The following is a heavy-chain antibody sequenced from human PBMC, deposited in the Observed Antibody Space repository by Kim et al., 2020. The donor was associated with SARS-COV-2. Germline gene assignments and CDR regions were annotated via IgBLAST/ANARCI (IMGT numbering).Heavy chain of an antibody. CDR2: INPSGGST. CDR1: GYTFTSYY. V-gene: IGHV1-46*01. J-gene: IGHJ5*02. Sequence: ASVKVSCKASGYTFTSYYMHWVRQAPGQGLEWMGIINPSGGSTSYAQKFQGRVTMTRDTSTSTVYMELSSLRSEDTAVYYCARDYYGSGSSPSCPHSTWGQGTLVTVSS. D-gene: IGHD3-10*01. CDR3: ARDYYGSGSSPSCPHST.